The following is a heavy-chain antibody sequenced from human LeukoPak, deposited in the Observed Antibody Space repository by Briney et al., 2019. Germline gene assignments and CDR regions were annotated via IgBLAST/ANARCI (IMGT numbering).Heavy chain of an antibody. V-gene: IGHV3-30*02. D-gene: IGHD6-19*01. CDR2: IRYDGSNK. Sequence: GGSLRLSCAASGFTFSSYGMHWVRQAPGKGLEWVAFIRYDGSNKYYADSVKGRFTISRDNAKNSLYLQMNSLRAEDTAVYYCARDRSSSGWYFAFDIWGQGTMVTVSS. CDR3: ARDRSSSGWYFAFDI. CDR1: GFTFSSYG. J-gene: IGHJ3*02.